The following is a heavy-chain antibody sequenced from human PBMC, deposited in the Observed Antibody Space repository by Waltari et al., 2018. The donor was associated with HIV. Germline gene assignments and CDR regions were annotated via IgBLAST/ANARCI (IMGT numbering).Heavy chain of an antibody. D-gene: IGHD2-2*01. CDR2: VLPILGRA. Sequence: QVQLVQSGAEVKKPGSSVKVSCKASGGTFSSYAIRWVRQAPGQGLEWMVRVLPILGRANHARKLQGRDTITADKSTSTAYMELSSLRSEDKAVYYCARARYGSSTSCTPPRRGMDVWGQGTTVTGSS. V-gene: IGHV1-69*04. J-gene: IGHJ6*02. CDR1: GGTFSSYA. CDR3: ARARYGSSTSCTPPRRGMDV.